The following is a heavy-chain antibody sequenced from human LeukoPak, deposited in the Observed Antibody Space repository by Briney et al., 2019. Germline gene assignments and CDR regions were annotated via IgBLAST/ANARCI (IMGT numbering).Heavy chain of an antibody. CDR2: IYHSGST. J-gene: IGHJ5*02. V-gene: IGHV4-38-2*01. CDR3: ARAPVTTPNWFDP. Sequence: PSETLSLTCAVSGYSISSGYYWGWIRQPPGKGLEWIGSIYHSGSTYYNPSLKSRVTISVDTSKNQFSLKLSSVTAADTAVYYCARAPVTTPNWFDPWGQGTLVTVSS. D-gene: IGHD4-11*01. CDR1: GYSISSGYY.